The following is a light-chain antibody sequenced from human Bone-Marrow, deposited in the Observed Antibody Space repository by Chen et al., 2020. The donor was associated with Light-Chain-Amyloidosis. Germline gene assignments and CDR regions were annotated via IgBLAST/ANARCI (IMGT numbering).Light chain of an antibody. Sequence: QSALTQPASVSGSPGQSITISCTGTSSDVGGDNHVSWYQQHPDKAPKLMIYEVTNRPSWVPGRFSGSTADSTGSLSISGVQSEYEADYICSAYSITGALVFESGTRVTVL. V-gene: IGLV2-14*01. CDR3: SAYSITGALV. CDR2: EVT. J-gene: IGLJ1*01. CDR1: SSDVGGDNH.